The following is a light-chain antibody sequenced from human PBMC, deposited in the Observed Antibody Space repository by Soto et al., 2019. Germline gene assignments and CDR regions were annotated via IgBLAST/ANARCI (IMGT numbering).Light chain of an antibody. Sequence: QSVLTQPASVYGSPGQSITIACTGTSSDVGGYNYVSWYQQHPGKAPKLMIYEVSNRPSGVSNRFAGSKSGNTASLTISGLQAEDEAHYYCSSYTSSSTLDVFGTGTKLTVL. CDR3: SSYTSSSTLDV. J-gene: IGLJ1*01. CDR1: SSDVGGYNY. CDR2: EVS. V-gene: IGLV2-14*01.